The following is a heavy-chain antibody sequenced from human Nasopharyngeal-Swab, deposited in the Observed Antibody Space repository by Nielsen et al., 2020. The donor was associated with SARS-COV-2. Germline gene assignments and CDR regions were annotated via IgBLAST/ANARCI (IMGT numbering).Heavy chain of an antibody. J-gene: IGHJ4*02. CDR3: ARVSEQQLAPPHFDY. D-gene: IGHD6-13*01. Sequence: RQAPGKGLEWIGSISYSGSTYYNPSLKSRVTISVDTSKNQFSLKLSSVTAADTAVYYCARVSEQQLAPPHFDYWGQGTRVTVSS. CDR2: ISYSGST. V-gene: IGHV4-39*07.